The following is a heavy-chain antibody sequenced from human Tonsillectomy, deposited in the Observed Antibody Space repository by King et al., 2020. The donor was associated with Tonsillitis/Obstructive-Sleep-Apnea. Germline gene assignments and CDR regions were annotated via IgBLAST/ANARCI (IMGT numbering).Heavy chain of an antibody. Sequence: VQLVESGGGVVQPGGSLRLSCAASGFTFDDYAMHWVRQAPGKGLEWVCLISGNGGSTYYADYVKGRFTISRDNSKNSLYLQMNSLRTEDTALYYCAKASHRGGVGVYFDLWGRGTLVTVSS. V-gene: IGHV3-43*02. CDR3: AKASHRGGVGVYFDL. D-gene: IGHD3-16*01. CDR2: ISGNGGST. CDR1: GFTFDDYA. J-gene: IGHJ2*01.